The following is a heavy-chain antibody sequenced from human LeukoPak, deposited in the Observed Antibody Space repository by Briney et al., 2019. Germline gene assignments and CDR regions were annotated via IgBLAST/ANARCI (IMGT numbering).Heavy chain of an antibody. Sequence: GGSLRLSCAASGFTFSGYWMSWVRQTPEKGLEWVANIKQDGNEKYYVDSVKGRFTISRDNAKNSLYLQMSSLRAEDTAVYYCARGWGYFDYWGQGTLVTVSS. CDR1: GFTFSGYW. CDR2: IKQDGNEK. J-gene: IGHJ4*02. V-gene: IGHV3-7*01. D-gene: IGHD7-27*01. CDR3: ARGWGYFDY.